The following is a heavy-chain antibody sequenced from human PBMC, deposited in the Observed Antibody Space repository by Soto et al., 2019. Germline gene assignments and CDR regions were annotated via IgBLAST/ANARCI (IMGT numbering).Heavy chain of an antibody. CDR1: GYRFTSYW. J-gene: IGHJ5*02. CDR3: ARKYKSWYFNWLDP. D-gene: IGHD6-13*01. CDR2: IFPSDSDT. Sequence: GESLKISCRTSGYRFTSYWIAWVRQMPGKGLEWMGIIFPSDSDTRYSPSSQGQVTISADRSTSTVFLQWASLKASDTAVYFCARKYKSWYFNWLDPCGQGTLVTVST. V-gene: IGHV5-51*01.